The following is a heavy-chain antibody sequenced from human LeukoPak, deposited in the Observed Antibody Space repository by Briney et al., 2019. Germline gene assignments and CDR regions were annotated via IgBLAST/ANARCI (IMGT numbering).Heavy chain of an antibody. J-gene: IGHJ4*02. V-gene: IGHV4-34*01. Sequence: SETLSLTCAVYGGSFSGYYWSWIRQPPGKGLEWIGEINHSGSTNYNPSLKSRVTISVDTSKNQFYLKLSSVTAADTAVYYCAREYPLTYYYGSGSSSLDYWGQGTLVTVSS. CDR1: GGSFSGYY. D-gene: IGHD3-10*01. CDR3: AREYPLTYYYGSGSSSLDY. CDR2: INHSGST.